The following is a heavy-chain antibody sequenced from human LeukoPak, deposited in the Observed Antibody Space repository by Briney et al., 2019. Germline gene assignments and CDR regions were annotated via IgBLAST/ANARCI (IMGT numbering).Heavy chain of an antibody. CDR2: RYNSGIT. Sequence: SETLSLTCTVSGGSIKSNYWSWIRQPPGKGLEWIGYRYNSGITNYNPSLKSRVTISLDTSKNQFSLKLSSVTAADTAVYYCASLYGSGRNFDYWGQGTLVTVSS. J-gene: IGHJ4*02. CDR1: GGSIKSNY. CDR3: ASLYGSGRNFDY. D-gene: IGHD3-10*01. V-gene: IGHV4-59*12.